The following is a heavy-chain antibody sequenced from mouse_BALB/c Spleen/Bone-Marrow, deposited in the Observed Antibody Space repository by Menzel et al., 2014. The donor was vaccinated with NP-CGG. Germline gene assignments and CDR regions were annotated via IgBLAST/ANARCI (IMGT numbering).Heavy chain of an antibody. Sequence: KQSGSELLRPGASVKLSCKASGYTFTSYLIHWVKQRPGQGLEWIGNIYPGSGSTNYDEKFKGKATLTVDTSSSTAYMQLSSLTSEDSAVYYCTRTYGNYPAWFAYWGQGTLVTVSA. CDR1: GYTFTSYL. CDR2: IYPGSGST. V-gene: IGHV1S22*01. D-gene: IGHD2-1*01. J-gene: IGHJ3*01. CDR3: TRTYGNYPAWFAY.